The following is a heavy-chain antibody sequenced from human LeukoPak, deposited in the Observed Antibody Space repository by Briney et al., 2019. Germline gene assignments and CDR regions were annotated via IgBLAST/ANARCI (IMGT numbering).Heavy chain of an antibody. J-gene: IGHJ4*02. CDR1: GFTVSSNY. V-gene: IGHV3-53*01. Sequence: GGSLRLSCAASGFTVSSNYMTWVRQAPGKGLEWVSVIYSGGSTYCADSVKGRFTISRDNYKNTLYLQMNSLRAEDTAVYYCARGWYYYDSSGYYYVDHWGQGTLVTVSS. CDR3: ARGWYYYDSSGYYYVDH. CDR2: IYSGGST. D-gene: IGHD3-22*01.